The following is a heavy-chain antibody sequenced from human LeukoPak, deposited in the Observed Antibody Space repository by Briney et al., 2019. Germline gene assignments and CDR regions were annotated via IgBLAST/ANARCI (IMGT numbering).Heavy chain of an antibody. CDR1: AYSFTIYG. CDR3: ARGTISGTDYYYMDV. J-gene: IGHJ6*03. Sequence: GASVKVSCTASAYSFTIYGMSWVRQAPGQGREWMGWISIYNGNTKYAQKFQGRVTMTTDTSTSTAYMELRSLTSDDTAVYYCARGTISGTDYYYMDVWGKGTTVTVSS. D-gene: IGHD1-7*01. CDR2: ISIYNGNT. V-gene: IGHV1-18*01.